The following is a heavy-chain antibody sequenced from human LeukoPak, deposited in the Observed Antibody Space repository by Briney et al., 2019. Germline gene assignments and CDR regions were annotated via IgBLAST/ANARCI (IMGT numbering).Heavy chain of an antibody. D-gene: IGHD5-18*01. CDR1: GFTFNDYH. J-gene: IGHJ4*02. V-gene: IGHV3-11*04. CDR2: VSGIDTTK. CDR3: AREKYRGFDH. Sequence: AGGSLRLSCAASGFTFNDYHMSWIRQVPGKGLEWVAFVSGIDTTKYYADSVKGRFTISRDNAKNTLYLQMNSLRVEDTALYYCAREKYRGFDHWGQGTPVTVSS.